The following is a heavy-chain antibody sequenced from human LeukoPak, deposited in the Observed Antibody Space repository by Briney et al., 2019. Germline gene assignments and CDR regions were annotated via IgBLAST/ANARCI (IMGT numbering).Heavy chain of an antibody. J-gene: IGHJ5*02. Sequence: SETLSLTCIVSGYSISNDHYWGWIRQPAGKGLEWIGRVYTSGSTNYNPSLKSRVTISVDTSKKQFSLKLSSVTAADTAVYYCAREKIGYYDGSGRGWFDPWGQGTLVTVSS. CDR3: AREKIGYYDGSGRGWFDP. D-gene: IGHD3-22*01. CDR1: GYSISNDHY. V-gene: IGHV4-61*02. CDR2: VYTSGST.